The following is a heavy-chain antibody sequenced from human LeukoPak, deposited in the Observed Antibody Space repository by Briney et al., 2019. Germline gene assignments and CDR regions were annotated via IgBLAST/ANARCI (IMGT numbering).Heavy chain of an antibody. V-gene: IGHV1-2*02. CDR2: INPNSGDT. CDR3: ARTYSFYDPFDY. D-gene: IGHD3-3*01. CDR1: GYTFTGYY. J-gene: IGHJ4*02. Sequence: ASVKVSCKASGYTFTGYYMHWVRQAPGQGLEWMGWINPNSGDTNYAQKFQGRVTMTRDTSISTAYMELSRLRSDDTAVYYCARTYSFYDPFDYWGQETLVTVSS.